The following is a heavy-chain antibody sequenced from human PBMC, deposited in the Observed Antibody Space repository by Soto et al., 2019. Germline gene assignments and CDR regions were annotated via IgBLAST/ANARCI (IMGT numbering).Heavy chain of an antibody. D-gene: IGHD2-15*01. CDR3: ARDLEGYCSGGSCLDYYYYYGMDV. J-gene: IGHJ6*02. CDR1: GFTFSSYG. CDR2: IWYDGSNK. Sequence: QVQLVESGGGVVQPGRSLRLSCAASGFTFSSYGMHWVRQAPGKGLEWGAVIWYDGSNKYYADSVKGRFTISRDNSKNTLYLQMNSLRAEDTAVYYCARDLEGYCSGGSCLDYYYYYGMDVWGQGTTVTVSS. V-gene: IGHV3-33*01.